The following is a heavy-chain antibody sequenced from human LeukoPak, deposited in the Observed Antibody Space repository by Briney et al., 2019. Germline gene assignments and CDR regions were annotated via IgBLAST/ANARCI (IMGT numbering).Heavy chain of an antibody. CDR1: GFTFSTYA. CDR3: ARACSSSWYDY. J-gene: IGHJ4*02. V-gene: IGHV3-23*01. D-gene: IGHD6-13*01. CDR2: ISGRGNNT. Sequence: GGSLRLSCAASGFTFSTYAMSWVRQAPGKGLEWVSSISGRGNNTYYADSVKGRFTISRDNSKNTLHLQMNSLRAEDTAIYYCARACSSSWYDYWGQGTLVTVSS.